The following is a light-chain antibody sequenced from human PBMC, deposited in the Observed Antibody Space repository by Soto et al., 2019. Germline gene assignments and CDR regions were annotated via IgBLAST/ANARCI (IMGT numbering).Light chain of an antibody. CDR3: QQYNSYWLT. CDR2: DAS. V-gene: IGKV1-5*01. CDR1: QSISSW. J-gene: IGKJ4*01. Sequence: DIQMTQSPSTLSASVGDRVNITCRASQSISSWLAWYQQKPGKAPKLLIYDASSLESGVPSRFSGSGSGTEFTLTISRLQPDDFATYYCQQYNSYWLTFGGGTKVEIK.